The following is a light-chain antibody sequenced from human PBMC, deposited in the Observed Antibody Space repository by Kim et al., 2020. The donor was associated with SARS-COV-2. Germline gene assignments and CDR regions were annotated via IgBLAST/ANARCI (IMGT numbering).Light chain of an antibody. Sequence: LSPGESATLCCRASQSVSSSYLAWYQQKPGQAPRLLIYGASSRATGIPDRFSGSGSGTDFTLTISRLEPEDFAVYYCQQYGSSPQTFGQGTKLEIK. V-gene: IGKV3-20*01. J-gene: IGKJ2*01. CDR2: GAS. CDR3: QQYGSSPQT. CDR1: QSVSSSY.